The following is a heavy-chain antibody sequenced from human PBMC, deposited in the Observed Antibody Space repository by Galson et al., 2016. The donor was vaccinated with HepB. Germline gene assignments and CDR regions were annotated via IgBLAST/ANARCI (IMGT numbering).Heavy chain of an antibody. CDR3: AKRRENWGHFDY. J-gene: IGHJ4*02. CDR2: ITYDGSNT. D-gene: IGHD7-27*01. V-gene: IGHV3-30-3*02. CDR1: GFTFSSHA. Sequence: SLRLSCAASGFTFSSHAMHWVRQAPGKGLEWVAVITYDGSNTYYADAAKGRFTISRDNSKNTLYLQMDSLRADDTALYYCAKRRENWGHFDYWGQGTLVTVSS.